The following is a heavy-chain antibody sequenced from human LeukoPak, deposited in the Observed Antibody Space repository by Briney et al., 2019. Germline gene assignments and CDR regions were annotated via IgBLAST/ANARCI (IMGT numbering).Heavy chain of an antibody. V-gene: IGHV4-61*10. CDR1: GGSISSGSYY. Sequence: SETLSLTCTVSGGSISSGSYYWSWIRQPAGKGLEWIGYIYYSGSTNYNPSLKSRVTISVDTSKNQFSLKLSSVTAADTAVYYCARGAWSGYGVFDYWGQGTLVTVSS. CDR3: ARGAWSGYGVFDY. D-gene: IGHD5-12*01. J-gene: IGHJ4*02. CDR2: IYYSGST.